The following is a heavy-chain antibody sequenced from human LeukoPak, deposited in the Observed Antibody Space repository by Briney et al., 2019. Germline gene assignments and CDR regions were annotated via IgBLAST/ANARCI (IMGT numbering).Heavy chain of an antibody. V-gene: IGHV3-30*18. CDR3: AKRFGELLFDY. J-gene: IGHJ4*02. CDR2: ISYDGSNK. CDR1: GFTFSSYG. Sequence: GGSLRLSCAASGFTFSSYGMHWVRQAPGKGLEWVAVISYDGSNKYYADSVKGRFTISRDNSKNTLYLQMNSLRAEDTAVYYCAKRFGELLFDYWGQGTLVTVSS. D-gene: IGHD3-10*01.